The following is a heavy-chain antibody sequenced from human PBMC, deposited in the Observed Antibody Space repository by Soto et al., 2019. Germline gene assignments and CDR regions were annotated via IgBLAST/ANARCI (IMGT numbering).Heavy chain of an antibody. CDR3: ARGGIRYFDWLLSNFFDY. CDR2: INHSGST. J-gene: IGHJ4*02. CDR1: GGSFSGYY. Sequence: PSETLSLTCAVYGGSFSGYYWSWIRQPPGKGLEWIGEINHSGSTNYNPSLKSRVTISVDTSKNQFSLKLSSVTAADTAVYYCARGGIRYFDWLLSNFFDYWGQGTLVTVSS. D-gene: IGHD3-9*01. V-gene: IGHV4-34*01.